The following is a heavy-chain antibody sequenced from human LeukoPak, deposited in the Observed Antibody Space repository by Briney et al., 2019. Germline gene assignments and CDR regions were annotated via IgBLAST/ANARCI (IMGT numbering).Heavy chain of an antibody. Sequence: PSETLSLTCTVSGGSISSYYWSWIRQPPGKGLEWIGYIYHSGSTNYNPSLKSRVTMSIDTSKNHFSLNLSSVTAADTAVYHCARVLYSSNSCGVNYYYYMDVWGKGTTVTVSS. CDR1: GGSISSYY. CDR2: IYHSGST. V-gene: IGHV4-59*01. CDR3: ARVLYSSNSCGVNYYYYMDV. D-gene: IGHD6-13*01. J-gene: IGHJ6*03.